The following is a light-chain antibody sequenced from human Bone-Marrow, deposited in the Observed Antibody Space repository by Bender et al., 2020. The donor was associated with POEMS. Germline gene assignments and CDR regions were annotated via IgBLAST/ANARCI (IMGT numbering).Light chain of an antibody. CDR1: SDHSSYA. CDR3: QTWGTGIQV. Sequence: QLAVSQSPSASASLGASVKLTCTLSSDHSSYAVAWHQQQPGKGPRFLLEISSDGSHSRGDGIPDRFSGSTSGAERYLTISSLQSEDEADYFCQTWGTGIQVFGGGTKLTVL. V-gene: IGLV4-69*01. J-gene: IGLJ3*02. CDR2: ISSDGSH.